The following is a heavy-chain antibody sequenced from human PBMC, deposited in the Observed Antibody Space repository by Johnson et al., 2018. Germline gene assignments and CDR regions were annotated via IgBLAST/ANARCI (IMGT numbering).Heavy chain of an antibody. J-gene: IGHJ4*02. V-gene: IGHV3-7*04. CDR3: ARAGAAY. D-gene: IGHD6-25*01. CDR1: GFTFGSSW. CDR2: IKQDGSES. Sequence: VQLQESGGDLVQPGGSLRLSCVASGFTFGSSWMNWVRQTPGKGLEWVASIKQDGSESYYVGSVRGRFTISRDNTKNSLYLQMNNLKAEGTAIYYCARAGAAYWGQRALVTVSS.